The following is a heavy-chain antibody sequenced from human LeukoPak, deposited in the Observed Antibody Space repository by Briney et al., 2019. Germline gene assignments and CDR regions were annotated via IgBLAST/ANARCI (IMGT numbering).Heavy chain of an antibody. CDR1: GFTFSGSA. J-gene: IGHJ6*03. Sequence: PGGSLKLSCAASGFTFSGSAMHWVRQASGKGREWVGRIRSKANSYATAYAASVKGRFTISRDDSKNTAYLQMNSLKTEDTAVYYCTRDHYYMDVWGKGTTVPVSS. CDR3: TRDHYYMDV. CDR2: IRSKANSYAT. V-gene: IGHV3-73*01.